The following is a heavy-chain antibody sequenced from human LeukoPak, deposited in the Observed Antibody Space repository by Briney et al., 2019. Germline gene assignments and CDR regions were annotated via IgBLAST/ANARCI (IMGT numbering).Heavy chain of an antibody. CDR1: GFTFDDYA. CDR2: ISGNSGSI. J-gene: IGHJ4*02. CDR3: AKAQTEDSTGPCFDY. V-gene: IGHV3-9*01. Sequence: GGSLRLSCAASGFTFDDYAMHWVRQAPGKGLEWVSGISGNSGSIGYADSVKGRFTISGDNDKNSLYLQMNSLRAEATALYYCAKAQTEDSTGPCFDYWGQGTLVTVSS. D-gene: IGHD3-22*01.